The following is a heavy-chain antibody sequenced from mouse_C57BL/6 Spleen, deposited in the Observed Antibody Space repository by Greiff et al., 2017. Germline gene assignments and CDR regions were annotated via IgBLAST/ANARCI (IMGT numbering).Heavy chain of an antibody. V-gene: IGHV1-7*01. CDR2: INPSSGYT. D-gene: IGHD1-1*01. Sequence: VQLQQSGAELVKPGASVKLSCKASGYTFTSYWMHWVKQRPGQGLEWIGYINPSSGYTKYNQKFKDKATLTADKSSSTAYMQLSSLTYEDTAVYYCARSPSSSPSYWYFDVWGTGTTVTVSS. CDR3: ARSPSSSPSYWYFDV. J-gene: IGHJ1*03. CDR1: GYTFTSYW.